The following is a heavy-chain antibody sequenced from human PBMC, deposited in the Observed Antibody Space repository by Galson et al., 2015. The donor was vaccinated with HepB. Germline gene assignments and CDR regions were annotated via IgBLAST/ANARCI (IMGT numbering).Heavy chain of an antibody. D-gene: IGHD2/OR15-2a*01. V-gene: IGHV7-4-1*02. Sequence: SVKVSCKASGYTFTSYAMNWVRQAPGQGLEWMGWINTNTGNPTYAQGFTGRFVFSLDTSVSTAYLQISSLKAEDTAVYYCARDPPIGLRSPLYYYYGMDVWGQGTTVTVSS. CDR1: GYTFTSYA. J-gene: IGHJ6*02. CDR2: INTNTGNP. CDR3: ARDPPIGLRSPLYYYYGMDV.